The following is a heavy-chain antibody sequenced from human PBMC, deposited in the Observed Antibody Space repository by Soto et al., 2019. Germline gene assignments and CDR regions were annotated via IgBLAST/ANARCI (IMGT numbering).Heavy chain of an antibody. CDR2: IYSGGTT. V-gene: IGHV4-4*07. D-gene: IGHD1-26*01. CDR3: ARDRIVGTSYFDY. CDR1: GGSITSFY. J-gene: IGHJ4*02. Sequence: SETLSLTCTVSGGSITSFYWSWIRQPAGKGLEWIGRIYSGGTTNYNPSLKSRVTMSVDTSKNQVSLNLRSVTAADTAVYYCARDRIVGTSYFDYWGQGTLVTVSS.